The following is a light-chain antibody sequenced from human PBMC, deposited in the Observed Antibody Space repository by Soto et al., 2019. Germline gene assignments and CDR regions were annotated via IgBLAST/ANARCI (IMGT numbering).Light chain of an antibody. CDR3: CSYAGSSTFV. J-gene: IGLJ2*01. CDR1: SSDVGSYNL. Sequence: QSVLTQPASVSWSPGQSITISCTGTSSDVGSYNLVSWYQQHPGKAPKLMIYEGSKRPSGVSNRFSGSKSGNTASLTISGLQAEDEADYYCCSYAGSSTFVFGGGTKVTVL. V-gene: IGLV2-23*03. CDR2: EGS.